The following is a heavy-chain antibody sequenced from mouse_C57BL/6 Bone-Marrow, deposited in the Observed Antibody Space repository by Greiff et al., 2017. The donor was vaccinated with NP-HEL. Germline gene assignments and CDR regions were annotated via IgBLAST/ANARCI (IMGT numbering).Heavy chain of an antibody. Sequence: VQLQQSGAELVRPGASVKLSCTASGFNIKDDYMHWVKQRPEQGLEWIGWIDPENGDTEYASKFQGQATITADPSSNTAYLQLSSLTSEDTAVYYCTGDYDGDWGQGTLVTVSA. CDR1: GFNIKDDY. CDR3: TGDYDGD. D-gene: IGHD2-4*01. CDR2: IDPENGDT. V-gene: IGHV14-4*01. J-gene: IGHJ3*01.